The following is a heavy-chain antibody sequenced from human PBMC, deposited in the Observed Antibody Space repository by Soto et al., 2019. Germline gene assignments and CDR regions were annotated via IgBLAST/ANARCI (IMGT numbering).Heavy chain of an antibody. D-gene: IGHD6-6*01. V-gene: IGHV3-30*18. Sequence: QVQLVESGGGVVQPGRSLRLSCAASGFTFSSYGMHWVRQAPGKGLEWVAVISYDGSNKYYADSVKGRFTISRDNSQNTLYLQMNSLRAEDTAVYYCAKDMVDSSSSGWNYFDYWGQGTLVTVSS. CDR3: AKDMVDSSSSGWNYFDY. CDR1: GFTFSSYG. J-gene: IGHJ4*02. CDR2: ISYDGSNK.